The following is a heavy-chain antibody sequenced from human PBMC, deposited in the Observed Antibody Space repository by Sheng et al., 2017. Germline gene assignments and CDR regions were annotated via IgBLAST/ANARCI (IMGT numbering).Heavy chain of an antibody. CDR3: ARYGGRIYCTNGVCYPFDY. CDR1: GGSFSGYY. CDR2: INHSGST. J-gene: IGHJ4*02. D-gene: IGHD2-8*01. Sequence: QVQLQQWGAGLLKPSETLSLTCAVYGGSFSGYYWSWIRQPPGKGLEWIGEINHSGSTNYNPSLKSRVTISVDTSKNQFSLKLSSVTAADTAVYYCARYGGRIYCTNGVCYPFDYWGQGTLVTVSS. V-gene: IGHV4-34*01.